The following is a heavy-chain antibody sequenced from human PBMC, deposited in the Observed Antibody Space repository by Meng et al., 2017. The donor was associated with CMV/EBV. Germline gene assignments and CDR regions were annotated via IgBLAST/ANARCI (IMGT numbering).Heavy chain of an antibody. J-gene: IGHJ6*02. D-gene: IGHD3-10*01. CDR3: ARESLSGFGELLWGVLGMDV. V-gene: IGHV3-30*04. CDR2: ISYDGGNK. Sequence: SCKASGYTFTSYAMHWVRQAPGKGLEWVAVISYDGGNKYYADSVKGRFTISRDNSKNTLYLQMNSLRAEDTAVYYCARESLSGFGELLWGVLGMDVWGQGTTVTVSS. CDR1: GYTFTSYA.